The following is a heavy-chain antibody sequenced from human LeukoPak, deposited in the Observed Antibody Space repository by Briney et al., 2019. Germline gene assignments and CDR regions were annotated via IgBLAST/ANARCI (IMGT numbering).Heavy chain of an antibody. CDR1: GFTFSSYA. CDR3: AKGNRDGYRSLYGMDV. Sequence: PGGSLRLSCAASGFTFSSYAMSWVRQAPGKGLEWVSAVSGSGGSTYYADSVKGRFTISRDNSKNTLYLQMNSLRAEDTAVYYCAKGNRDGYRSLYGMDVWGQGTTVTVSS. V-gene: IGHV3-23*01. CDR2: VSGSGGST. D-gene: IGHD5-24*01. J-gene: IGHJ6*02.